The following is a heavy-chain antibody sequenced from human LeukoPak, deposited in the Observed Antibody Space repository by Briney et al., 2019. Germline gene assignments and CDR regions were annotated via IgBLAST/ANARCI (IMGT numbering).Heavy chain of an antibody. J-gene: IGHJ6*02. V-gene: IGHV3-23*01. Sequence: GGSLRLSCAASGFTFSSYAMSWVRQAPGKGLEWVSAISGSGGSTYYADSVKGRFTISRDNSKNTLYLQMNSLRAGDTAVYYCAKDQQQLVPYYYYYYGMDVWGQGTTVTVSS. D-gene: IGHD6-13*01. CDR3: AKDQQQLVPYYYYYYGMDV. CDR2: ISGSGGST. CDR1: GFTFSSYA.